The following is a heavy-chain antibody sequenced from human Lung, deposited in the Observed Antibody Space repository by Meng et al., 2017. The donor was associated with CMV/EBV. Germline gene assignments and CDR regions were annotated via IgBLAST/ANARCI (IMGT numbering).Heavy chain of an antibody. V-gene: IGHV3-21*06. CDR1: GYTFSSCT. CDR2: ISSSSAYI. J-gene: IGHJ6*02. CDR3: AREPAVSHVWSWRRATGHFEMDV. Sequence: SCAASGYTFSSCTINWVRQAPGKGLEWVSSISSSSAYIYYADSVKGRFTISRDNAKNSLYLQVNSLRAEDTAVYCCAREPAVSHVWSWRRATGHFEMDVWXQGTXVNGAS. D-gene: IGHD1-14*01.